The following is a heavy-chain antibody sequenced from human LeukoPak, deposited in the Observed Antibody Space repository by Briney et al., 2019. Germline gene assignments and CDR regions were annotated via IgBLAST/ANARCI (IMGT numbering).Heavy chain of an antibody. J-gene: IGHJ4*02. CDR2: IRSEAHDTTP. CDR1: GSTFGDYG. CDR3: SRAAGYDFILEY. V-gene: IGHV3-49*03. Sequence: GGSLRLSCTASGSTFGDYGMSWFRQAPGKGLEWVGFIRSEAHDTTPQYGASVKGRFTISKDDSRRIAFLQMSSLKTEDTAVYYCSRAAGYDFILEYWGQGTLVTVSS. D-gene: IGHD5-12*01.